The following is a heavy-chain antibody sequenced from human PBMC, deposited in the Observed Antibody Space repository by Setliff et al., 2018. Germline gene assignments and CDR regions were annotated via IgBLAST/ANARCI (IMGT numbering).Heavy chain of an antibody. CDR2: MNPNSGNT. CDR1: GGTFSSYA. Sequence: ASVKVSCKASGGTFSSYAISWVRQATGQGLEWMGWMNPNSGNTGYAQKFQGRVTMTTDTSTSTAYMELRSLRSDYTAVYYCARVNPTMITFGGVIVIWFDPWGQGTLVTVSS. J-gene: IGHJ5*02. D-gene: IGHD3-16*02. V-gene: IGHV1-8*02. CDR3: ARVNPTMITFGGVIVIWFDP.